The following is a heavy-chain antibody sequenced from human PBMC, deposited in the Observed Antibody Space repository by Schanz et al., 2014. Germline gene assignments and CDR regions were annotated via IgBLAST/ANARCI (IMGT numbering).Heavy chain of an antibody. CDR2: IGSSSTTM. J-gene: IGHJ6*02. D-gene: IGHD3-9*01. CDR3: ARDHPHRGVTGYYNDV. Sequence: EVYLVESGGGLVQPGGSLRLSCAASGFMFFTYNMNWVRQAPGRGLEWISYIGSSSTTMYYADSVKGRFTISRDNAKNSLYLQMNSLRDEDTAVYYCARDHPHRGVTGYYNDVWGQGTSVTVSS. CDR1: GFMFFTYN. V-gene: IGHV3-48*02.